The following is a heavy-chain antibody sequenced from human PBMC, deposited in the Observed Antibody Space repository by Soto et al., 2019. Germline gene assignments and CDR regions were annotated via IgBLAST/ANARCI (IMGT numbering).Heavy chain of an antibody. Sequence: SETXSLTCTFSGGALRSGCCCCTWVRQPPGKGLEWLGYIYYSGGTNYNPSLKSLVTISLDKSKSHLSLRLISVTAADTAVYSCNREKSDENSLDTWGQGTLVTVSS. J-gene: IGHJ5*02. V-gene: IGHV4-61*01. CDR2: IYYSGGT. CDR1: GGALRSGCCC. CDR3: NREKSDENSLDT.